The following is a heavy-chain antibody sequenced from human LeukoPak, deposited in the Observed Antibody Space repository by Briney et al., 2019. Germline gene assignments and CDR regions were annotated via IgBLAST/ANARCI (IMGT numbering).Heavy chain of an antibody. CDR1: EFSFKNYA. CDR3: AKDRGRCSLTTCYLGAHYFDY. J-gene: IGHJ4*02. CDR2: LSGDCGST. V-gene: IGHV3-23*01. Sequence: PGGSLRLSCGASEFSFKNYAMSWVRQAPGKGLEWVSGLSGDCGSTYYKDSVKGRFTISRDNSKNTLYLQMNSLRAEDTAVYYCAKDRGRCSLTTCYLGAHYFDYWGQGILVAVSS. D-gene: IGHD2-2*01.